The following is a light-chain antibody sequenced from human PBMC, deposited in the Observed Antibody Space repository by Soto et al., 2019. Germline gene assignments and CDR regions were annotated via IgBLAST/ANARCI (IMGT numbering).Light chain of an antibody. CDR3: QQYGSSWWT. CDR1: QNVNNNY. Sequence: EIVLTQSPGTLSLSPGERATLSCRASQNVNNNYIAWYQRKPGQAPRLLIYGASNRATGTPDRFSGSGSGRDFTLTISRLEPEDFAVYYCQQYGSSWWTFGQGTKVEVK. J-gene: IGKJ1*01. V-gene: IGKV3-20*01. CDR2: GAS.